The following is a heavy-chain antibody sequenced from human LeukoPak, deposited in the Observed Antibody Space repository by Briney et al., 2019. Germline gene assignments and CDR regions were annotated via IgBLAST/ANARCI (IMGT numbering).Heavy chain of an antibody. CDR1: GFTLSSYG. CDR2: ISYYGSNK. J-gene: IGHJ4*02. CDR3: ANDLVSVYLRPGIAYTLDY. V-gene: IGHV3-30*18. D-gene: IGHD6-13*01. Sequence: GGPVRLSCGASGFTLSSYGKLWVRQARGKALEGLAVISYYGSNKYYADTVNGRFTIPRDKSKKTLYLPMNSLSADGTCVHYWANDLVSVYLRPGIAYTLDYWGEGNLVTVSS.